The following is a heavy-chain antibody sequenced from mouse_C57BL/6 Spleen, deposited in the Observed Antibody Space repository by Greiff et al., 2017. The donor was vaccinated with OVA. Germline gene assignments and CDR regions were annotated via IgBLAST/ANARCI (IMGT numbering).Heavy chain of an antibody. CDR3: AKYDYEGDAMDY. CDR2: ISSGSSTI. J-gene: IGHJ4*01. D-gene: IGHD2-4*01. CDR1: GFTFSDYG. V-gene: IGHV5-17*01. Sequence: EVLLVESGGGLVKPGGSLKLSCAASGFTFSDYGMHWVRQAPEKGLEWVAYISSGSSTIYYADTVKGRFTISRDNAKNTLFLQMTSLRSEDTAMDYCAKYDYEGDAMDYWGQGTSVTVSS.